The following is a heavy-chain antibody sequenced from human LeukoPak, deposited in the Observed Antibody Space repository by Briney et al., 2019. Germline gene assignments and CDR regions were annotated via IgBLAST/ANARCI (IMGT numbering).Heavy chain of an antibody. Sequence: SETLSLTCAVYGGSFSGYYWSWIRQPPGKGLEWIGEINHSGSTNYNPSLKSRVTISVDTSKNQFSLKLSSVTAADTAVYYCARHSDGELDYWGQGTLVTVSS. CDR1: GGSFSGYY. CDR2: INHSGST. J-gene: IGHJ4*02. CDR3: ARHSDGELDY. D-gene: IGHD5-24*01. V-gene: IGHV4-34*01.